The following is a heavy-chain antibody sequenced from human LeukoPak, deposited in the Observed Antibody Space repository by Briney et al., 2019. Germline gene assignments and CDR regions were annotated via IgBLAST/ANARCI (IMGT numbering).Heavy chain of an antibody. CDR3: AKDRAYGSGSYSHRYFDY. CDR2: ISGNGGST. Sequence: GGSLRLSCAASGFTFSSYAMSWVRQAPGKGLEWISAISGNGGSTYYADSVKGRFTISRDNSKNALYLQMNSLRAEDTAVYYCAKDRAYGSGSYSHRYFDYWGQGTLVTVSS. J-gene: IGHJ4*02. D-gene: IGHD3-10*01. CDR1: GFTFSSYA. V-gene: IGHV3-23*01.